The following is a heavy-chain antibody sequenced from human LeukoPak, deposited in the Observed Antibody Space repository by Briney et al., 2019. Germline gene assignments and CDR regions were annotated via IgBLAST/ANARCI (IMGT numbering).Heavy chain of an antibody. J-gene: IGHJ4*02. CDR1: GDSISNYY. CDR3: ARTTGYYNSGWADFDY. Sequence: PSETLSLTCSVSGDSISNYYWSWIRQPAGKGLEYIGRIDTSGSTNYNPSLKSRVTMSVDPSKNQFSLKLNSVAAADTALYYCARTTGYYNSGWADFDYWGQGTLVTVSS. V-gene: IGHV4-4*07. D-gene: IGHD6-19*01. CDR2: IDTSGST.